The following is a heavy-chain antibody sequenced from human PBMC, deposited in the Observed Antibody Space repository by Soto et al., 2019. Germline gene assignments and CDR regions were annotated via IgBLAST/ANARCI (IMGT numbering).Heavy chain of an antibody. CDR2: IYYSGSS. J-gene: IGHJ4*02. V-gene: IGHV4-31*03. CDR1: GGSISSGGYY. Sequence: SETLSLTCTVSGGSISSGGYYWSWIRQHPGKGLEWIGYIYYSGSSYYNPSLKSRVTISVDTSKNQFSLKLSSVTAADTAVYYCARATPTSPYYFDYWGQGTLVTVSS. CDR3: ARATPTSPYYFDY.